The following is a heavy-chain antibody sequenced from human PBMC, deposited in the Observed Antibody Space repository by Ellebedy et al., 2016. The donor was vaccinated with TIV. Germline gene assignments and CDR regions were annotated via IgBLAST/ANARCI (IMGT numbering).Heavy chain of an antibody. D-gene: IGHD2-15*01. V-gene: IGHV4-4*02. CDR3: ATRGGDIGYCSGGRGEKKFG. J-gene: IGHJ4*02. CDR1: GGAISSIHW. CDR2: IYHSGST. Sequence: MPSETLSLTCAVSGGAISSIHWCLRVRQPPGQGLSFIGEIYHSGSTNYNPSLKSRVTISVDKSKNQFSLKLSSVTAADTAVYYCATRGGDIGYCSGGRGEKKFGWGQGTLVTVSS.